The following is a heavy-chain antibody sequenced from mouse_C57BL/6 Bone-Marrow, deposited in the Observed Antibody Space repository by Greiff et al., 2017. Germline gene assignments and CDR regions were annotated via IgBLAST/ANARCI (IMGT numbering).Heavy chain of an antibody. V-gene: IGHV1-82*01. D-gene: IGHD1-1*01. CDR3: ARLITTVVADFDY. CDR2: IYPGDGDT. CDR1: GYAFSSSW. J-gene: IGHJ2*01. Sequence: VQLQQSGPELVKPGASVKISCKASGYAFSSSWMNWVKQRPGKGLEWIGRIYPGDGDTNYNGKFKGKATLTADKSSSTAYMQLSSLTSEDSAVYFCARLITTVVADFDYWGQGTTLTVSS.